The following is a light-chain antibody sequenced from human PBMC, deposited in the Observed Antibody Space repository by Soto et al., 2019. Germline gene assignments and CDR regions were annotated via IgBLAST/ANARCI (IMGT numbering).Light chain of an antibody. Sequence: QSVLTQPPSVSAAPGQKVTISCSGSSSNIGNNYVSWYQHLPGTAPKLLIYHNNKRPSGIPDRFSDSKSGTSATLGITGLQTGDEADYYCGTWDSSLSAVVFGGGTKVTVL. J-gene: IGLJ2*01. V-gene: IGLV1-51*01. CDR1: SSNIGNNY. CDR3: GTWDSSLSAVV. CDR2: HNN.